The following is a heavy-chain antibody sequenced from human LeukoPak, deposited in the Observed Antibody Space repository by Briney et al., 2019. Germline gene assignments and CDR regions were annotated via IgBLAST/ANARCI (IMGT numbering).Heavy chain of an antibody. J-gene: IGHJ4*02. V-gene: IGHV3-33*01. D-gene: IGHD3-22*01. CDR1: GFTFSSYG. CDR3: AREGGADSSGYSDY. Sequence: GGSLRLSCAASGFTFSSYGMHWVRQAPGKGLEWVAVIWYDGSNKYYADSVKGRFTISRDNSKNTLYLQMNSLRAEDTAVYYCAREGGADSSGYSDYWGQGTLVTVSS. CDR2: IWYDGSNK.